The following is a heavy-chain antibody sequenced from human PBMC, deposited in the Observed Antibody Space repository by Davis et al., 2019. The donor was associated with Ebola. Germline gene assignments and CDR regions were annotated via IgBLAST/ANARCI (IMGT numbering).Heavy chain of an antibody. CDR2: VSYDGRSK. CDR1: AFTFNNFT. CDR3: ARDLPGGDWYFDL. Sequence: GESLKISCAASAFTFNNFTMHWVRQAPGKGLEWVAFVSYDGRSKYYADSVKGRFTISRDNSKNTLYLLMNSLRAEDTALYYCARDLPGGDWYFDLWGRGTLVTVSS. D-gene: IGHD1-14*01. J-gene: IGHJ2*01. V-gene: IGHV3-30-3*01.